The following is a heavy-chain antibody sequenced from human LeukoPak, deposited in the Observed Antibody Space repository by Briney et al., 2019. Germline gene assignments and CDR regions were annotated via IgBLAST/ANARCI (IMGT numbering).Heavy chain of an antibody. CDR2: IKQRERT. V-gene: IGHV4-34*01. Sequence: SETLSLTCAVYGGSLSGYYWTWIRQPPGKGLECIGEIKQRERTNYNPSLKSRITISIDTSKNQFSLKLTSVTAADTAVYYCAREGLKNVHNPLGYWGQGTLVTVPS. J-gene: IGHJ4*02. CDR3: AREGLKNVHNPLGY. D-gene: IGHD5-24*01. CDR1: GGSLSGYY.